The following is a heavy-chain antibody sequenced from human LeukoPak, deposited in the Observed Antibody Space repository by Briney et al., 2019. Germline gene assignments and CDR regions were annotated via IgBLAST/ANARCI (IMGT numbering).Heavy chain of an antibody. CDR1: GGSFSGYY. Sequence: PSETLSLTCAVYGGSFSGYYWSWIRQPPGKGLEWIGEINHSGSTNYNPSLKSRVTISVDTSKNQFSLKLSSATAADTAVYYCARESTVTTMGYWGQGTLVTVSP. J-gene: IGHJ4*02. CDR3: ARESTVTTMGY. CDR2: INHSGST. V-gene: IGHV4-34*01. D-gene: IGHD4-17*01.